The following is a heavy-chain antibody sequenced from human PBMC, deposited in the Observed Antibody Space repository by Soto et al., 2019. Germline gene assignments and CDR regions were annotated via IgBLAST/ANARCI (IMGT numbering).Heavy chain of an antibody. D-gene: IGHD2-15*01. CDR2: ISWDGGST. CDR1: GMTFDDYA. Sequence: PLVSLRLSWAASGMTFDDYAIHWVRQAPGKGLEWVSLISWDGGSTYYADSVKGRFTICRDNSKNSLYLQMNSLRAEDTALYYCAKDNWRDCSGGSCYTSGAFEIWGQGTMVTVSS. V-gene: IGHV3-43D*04. CDR3: AKDNWRDCSGGSCYTSGAFEI. J-gene: IGHJ3*02.